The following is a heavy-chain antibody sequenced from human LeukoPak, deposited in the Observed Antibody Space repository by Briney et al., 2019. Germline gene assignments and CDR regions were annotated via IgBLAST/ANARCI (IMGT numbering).Heavy chain of an antibody. J-gene: IGHJ4*02. CDR1: GGSISSYY. D-gene: IGHD2-21*02. V-gene: IGHV4-59*01. CDR3: ARGIGVTTPYYLDY. Sequence: SETQSLTCTVSGGSISSYYWSWIRQPPGKGLEWIGYIYYSGTTNYNPSLKSRVTISVDTSKNQFSLKVSSVTAADTAVYYCARGIGVTTPYYLDYWGQGTLVTVSS. CDR2: IYYSGTT.